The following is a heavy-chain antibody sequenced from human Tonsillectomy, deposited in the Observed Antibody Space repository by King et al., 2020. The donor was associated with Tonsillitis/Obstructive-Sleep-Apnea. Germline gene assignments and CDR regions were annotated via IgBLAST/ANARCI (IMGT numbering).Heavy chain of an antibody. CDR3: ARGCIGETFQPGNSFDY. D-gene: IGHD2-8*01. CDR2: IIPIFGTT. CDR1: GGAFSNSA. J-gene: IGHJ4*02. V-gene: IGHV1-69*01. Sequence: EQLVQSGAEVKKPGSSVKVSCKASGGAFSNSAISWVRQAPGQGLEWLGGIIPIFGTTNNAQKFQGRVTFTPDESTSTAYMELRSLRSEDTASHYCARGCIGETFQPGNSFDYWGQGNLVTVSS.